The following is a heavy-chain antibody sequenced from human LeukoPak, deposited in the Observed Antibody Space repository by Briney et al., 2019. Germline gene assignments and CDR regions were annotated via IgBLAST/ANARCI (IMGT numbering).Heavy chain of an antibody. CDR1: GFTFSSYA. J-gene: IGHJ5*02. CDR3: AKGGNWNSEGRFDP. CDR2: ISGSGGDT. Sequence: GGSLRLSCAASGFTFSSYAMSWVRQAPGKGLEWVSSISGSGGDTYYGDSVKGRFTISRDNSKNTLYLQVNSLRAEDTAVYYCAKGGNWNSEGRFDPWGQGTLVTVSS. V-gene: IGHV3-23*01. D-gene: IGHD1-7*01.